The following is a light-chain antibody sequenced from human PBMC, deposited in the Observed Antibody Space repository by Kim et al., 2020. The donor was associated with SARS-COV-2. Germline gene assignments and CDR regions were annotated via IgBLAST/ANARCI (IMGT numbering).Light chain of an antibody. CDR1: QSVSSN. J-gene: IGKJ4*01. Sequence: EIVMTQSPATLSVSPGERATLSCRTSQSVSSNLAWYQQKPGQAPRLLIYGASTRATGIPARFSGSESGTEFTLTISSLQSEDFAVYYWQQYNDWPPLTFGGGTKVDIK. V-gene: IGKV3-15*01. CDR3: QQYNDWPPLT. CDR2: GAS.